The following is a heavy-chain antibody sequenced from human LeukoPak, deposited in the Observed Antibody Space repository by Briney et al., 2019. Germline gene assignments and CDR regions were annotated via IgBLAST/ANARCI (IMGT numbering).Heavy chain of an antibody. CDR3: ARGHTVVGATLHLYGMDV. CDR2: INPNSGGT. V-gene: IGHV1-2*04. D-gene: IGHD1-26*01. CDR1: GYTFTDFF. Sequence: ASVKVSCKTSGYTFTDFFIFWVRQAPGQGLEWMGWINPNSGGTNYAQKFQGWVTMTRDTSISTAYMELSRLRSDDTAVYYCARGHTVVGATLHLYGMDVWGQGTTVTVSS. J-gene: IGHJ6*02.